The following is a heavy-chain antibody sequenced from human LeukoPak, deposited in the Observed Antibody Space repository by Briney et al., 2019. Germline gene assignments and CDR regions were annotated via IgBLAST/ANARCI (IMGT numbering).Heavy chain of an antibody. Sequence: PSETLSLTCAVYGGSLSGYYWSWIRQAPGKGLEWIGYIYHSGSSYSNPSLKSRVAISVDTSRNQFSLRLSSVTAADTAVYYCARSYASGTYSGGYWGQGILVTVSS. J-gene: IGHJ4*02. CDR3: ARSYASGTYSGGY. V-gene: IGHV4-59*08. CDR1: GGSLSGYY. CDR2: IYHSGSS. D-gene: IGHD3-10*01.